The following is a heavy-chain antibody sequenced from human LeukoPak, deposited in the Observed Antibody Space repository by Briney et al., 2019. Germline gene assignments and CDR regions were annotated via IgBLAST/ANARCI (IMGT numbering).Heavy chain of an antibody. D-gene: IGHD6-25*01. J-gene: IGHJ5*02. Sequence: SETLSLTCAVSSAXISNLHCWWSWVRQSPEKWLEWIGEIHHTGATIYNPSLKSRATLSVDTSKNQFSLTLTSVTAADTAVYYCARDPGAAAGSRRFDPWGQGALVTVSS. CDR3: ARDPGAAAGSRRFDP. CDR1: SAXISNLHCW. CDR2: IHHTGAT. V-gene: IGHV4-4*02.